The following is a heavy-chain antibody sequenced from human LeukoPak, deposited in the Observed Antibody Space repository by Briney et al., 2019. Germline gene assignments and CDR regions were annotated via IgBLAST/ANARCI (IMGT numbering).Heavy chain of an antibody. D-gene: IGHD3-22*01. Sequence: SQTLSLTCTVSGGSISSGDYYWSWLRQPPGTGLEWLGYIYYSGSTYYNPSLKSRVTISVDTSKNQFSLKLSSVTAADTAVYYCARVGDYYDSSGYRNHPWGQGTLVTVSS. V-gene: IGHV4-30-4*08. CDR2: IYYSGST. CDR3: ARVGDYYDSSGYRNHP. CDR1: GGSISSGDYY. J-gene: IGHJ5*02.